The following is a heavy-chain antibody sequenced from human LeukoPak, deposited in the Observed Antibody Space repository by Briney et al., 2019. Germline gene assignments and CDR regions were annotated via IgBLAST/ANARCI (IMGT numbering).Heavy chain of an antibody. D-gene: IGHD3-16*01. CDR2: IYSDGST. Sequence: PGGSLRLSCAASGFTVSSNYMSWVRQAPGKGLEWVSVIYSDGSTYYADSVKGRFTISRDNSKNTLYLQMNSLRVEDTAVYCCATLSGPGETLDFWGQGTLVTVSS. J-gene: IGHJ4*02. CDR1: GFTVSSNY. V-gene: IGHV3-53*01. CDR3: ATLSGPGETLDF.